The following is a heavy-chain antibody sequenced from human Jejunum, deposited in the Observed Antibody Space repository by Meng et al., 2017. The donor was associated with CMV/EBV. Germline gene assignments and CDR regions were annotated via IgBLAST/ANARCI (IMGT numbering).Heavy chain of an antibody. CDR2: INHSGST. V-gene: IGHV4-34*01. CDR1: GESFSGYY. Sequence: QVQLQQWGVGPLQPSETLSLTCTVYGESFSGYYWTWIRQPPGKGLEWIGEINHSGSTNYNPSLKRRVTILVDTSKRQFSLRLSFVTAADTAVYYCARVGGAQHGDFDFWGQGTLVTVSS. D-gene: IGHD4-17*01. CDR3: ARVGGAQHGDFDF. J-gene: IGHJ4*02.